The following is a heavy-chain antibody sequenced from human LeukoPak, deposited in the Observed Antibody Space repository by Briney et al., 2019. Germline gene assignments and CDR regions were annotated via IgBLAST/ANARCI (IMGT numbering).Heavy chain of an antibody. CDR2: IYPDDSAT. J-gene: IGHJ6*03. V-gene: IGHV5-51*01. CDR3: ARHAECTNGVCAMDV. D-gene: IGHD2-8*01. Sequence: GESLKISCKGSEYTFTNYWIGWVRRMPGKGLEWMGIIYPDDSATRYSPSFQGQVTISADKSISAAYLQWSSLMASDTAMYYCARHAECTNGVCAMDVWGKGTTVTVSS. CDR1: EYTFTNYW.